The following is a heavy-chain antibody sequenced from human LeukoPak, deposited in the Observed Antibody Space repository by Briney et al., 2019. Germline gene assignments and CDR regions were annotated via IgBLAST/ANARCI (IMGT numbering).Heavy chain of an antibody. CDR3: ASGYYDFWSGYTDWFDP. CDR1: GGSFSGYY. J-gene: IGHJ5*02. Sequence: SETLSLTCAVYGGSFSGYYWSWIRQPPGKGLEWIGEINHSGSTNYNPSLKSRVTISVDTSKNQFSLKLSSVTAADTAVYYCASGYYDFWSGYTDWFDPWGQGTLVTVSS. CDR2: INHSGST. D-gene: IGHD3-3*01. V-gene: IGHV4-34*01.